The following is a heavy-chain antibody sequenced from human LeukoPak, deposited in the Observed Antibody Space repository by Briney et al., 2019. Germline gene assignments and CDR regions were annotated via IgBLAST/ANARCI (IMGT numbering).Heavy chain of an antibody. CDR1: GFTFSSYG. CDR2: IWYGGSNK. CDR3: AKGEETGAVDY. V-gene: IGHV3-30*18. J-gene: IGHJ4*02. Sequence: GRSLRLSCAASGFTFSSYGMHWVRQAPGKGLEWVAVIWYGGSNKYYADSVKGRFTISRDNSKNTLYLQMNSLRAEDTAVYYCAKGEETGAVDYWGQGTLVTVSS. D-gene: IGHD1-26*01.